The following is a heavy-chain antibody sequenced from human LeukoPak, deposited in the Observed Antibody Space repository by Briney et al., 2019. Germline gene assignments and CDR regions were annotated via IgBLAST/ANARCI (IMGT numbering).Heavy chain of an antibody. CDR2: ISHDGSNK. D-gene: IGHD2-2*01. CDR3: ARDCSSTSCASVEFWFDP. V-gene: IGHV3-30*04. CDR1: GFTFSSYA. Sequence: GGSLRLSCAASGFTFSSYAMHWVRQAPGKGLEWVAVISHDGSNKYYADSVKGRFTISRDNSKNTLYLQMNSLRAEDTAVYYCARDCSSTSCASVEFWFDPWGQGTLVTVSS. J-gene: IGHJ5*02.